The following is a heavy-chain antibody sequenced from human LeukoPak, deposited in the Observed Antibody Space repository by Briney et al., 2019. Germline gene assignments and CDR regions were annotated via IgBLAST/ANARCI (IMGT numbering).Heavy chain of an antibody. CDR1: GYTFTGYY. CDR3: ARVETYYCGSGSYYPRGYFDY. V-gene: IGHV1-2*02. Sequence: ASVKVSCKASGYTFTGYYMHWVRQAPGQGLEWMGWINPNSGGTNYAQKFQGRVTMTRDTSISTAYMELSRLRSDDTAVYYCARVETYYCGSGSYYPRGYFDYWGQGTLVAVSS. D-gene: IGHD3-10*01. J-gene: IGHJ4*02. CDR2: INPNSGGT.